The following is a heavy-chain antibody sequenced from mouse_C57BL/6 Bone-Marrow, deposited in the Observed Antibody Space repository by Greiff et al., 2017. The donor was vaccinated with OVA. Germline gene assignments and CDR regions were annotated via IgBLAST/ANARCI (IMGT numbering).Heavy chain of an antibody. V-gene: IGHV1-26*01. Sequence: VQLKQSGPELVKPGASVKISCKASGYPFTDYYMNWVKQSHGKSLEWIGDINPNNGGTRYNQKFKGKATLTVDKSSITGYMELRSLTSEDSAVYYCANNYYGSRVYAMDYWGQGTSVSVSS. CDR1: GYPFTDYY. J-gene: IGHJ4*01. D-gene: IGHD1-1*01. CDR3: ANNYYGSRVYAMDY. CDR2: INPNNGGT.